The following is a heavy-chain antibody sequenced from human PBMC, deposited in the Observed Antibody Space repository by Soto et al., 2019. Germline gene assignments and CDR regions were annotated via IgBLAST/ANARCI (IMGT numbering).Heavy chain of an antibody. D-gene: IGHD5-12*01. V-gene: IGHV3-9*01. CDR3: AKVLVAYYYYYYMDV. Sequence: EVQLVESGGGLVQPGRSLRLSCAASGFTFDDYAMHWVRQAPGKRLEWVSGISWNSGSIGYADSVKGRFTISRDNAKNSLYLQMNSLRAEDTALYYCAKVLVAYYYYYYMDVWGKGTTVTVSS. J-gene: IGHJ6*03. CDR1: GFTFDDYA. CDR2: ISWNSGSI.